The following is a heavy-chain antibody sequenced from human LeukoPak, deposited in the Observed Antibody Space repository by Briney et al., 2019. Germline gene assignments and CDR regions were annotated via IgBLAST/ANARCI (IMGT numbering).Heavy chain of an antibody. CDR2: ISYDGSNK. CDR1: GFTFSSYA. V-gene: IGHV3-30*04. J-gene: IGHJ4*02. D-gene: IGHD2-2*02. Sequence: GGSLRLSCAASGFTFSSYAMHWVRQAPGKGLEWVAVISYDGSNKYYADSVKGRFTISRDNSKNTLYLQMNSLRAEDTAVYYCARELYGAYLDYWGQGTLVTVSS. CDR3: ARELYGAYLDY.